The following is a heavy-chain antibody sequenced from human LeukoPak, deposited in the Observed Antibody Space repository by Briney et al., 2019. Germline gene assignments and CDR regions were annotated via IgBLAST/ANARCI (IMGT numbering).Heavy chain of an antibody. CDR2: ISYDGSNK. D-gene: IGHD3-10*01. V-gene: IGHV3-30*03. CDR3: ARKTGSTIQYGSGIFDY. J-gene: IGHJ4*02. Sequence: GRSLRLSCAASGFTFSSYGMHWVRQAPGKGLEWVAVISYDGSNKYYADSVKGRFTISRDNAKKSLYLQMNSLRVEDTAVYYCARKTGSTIQYGSGIFDYWGQGTLVTVSS. CDR1: GFTFSSYG.